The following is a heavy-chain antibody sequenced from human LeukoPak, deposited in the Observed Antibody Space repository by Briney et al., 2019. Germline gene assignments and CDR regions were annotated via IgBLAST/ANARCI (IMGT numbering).Heavy chain of an antibody. CDR3: SLSRTVTTGDY. J-gene: IGHJ4*02. D-gene: IGHD4-17*01. CDR1: GFTFSSYS. V-gene: IGHV3-21*01. CDR2: ISSSSYI. Sequence: VGSLRLSCAASGFTFSSYSMNWVRQAPGKGLEWVSSISSSSYIYYADSVKGRFTISRDNAKNSLYLQMNSLRAEDTAVYYCSLSRTVTTGDYWGQGTLVTVSS.